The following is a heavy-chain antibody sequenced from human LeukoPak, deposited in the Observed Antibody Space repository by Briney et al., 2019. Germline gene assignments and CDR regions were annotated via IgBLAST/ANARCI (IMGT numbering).Heavy chain of an antibody. CDR1: GFTFSDYA. CDR2: ISGSGEST. D-gene: IGHD3-3*01. J-gene: IGHJ1*01. Sequence: GGSLRLSCAASGFTFSDYAMTWVRQAPGKGLEWASVISGSGESTNYADSVRGRFTISRDNVHNTLYLQMSSLKTEDTAVYYCAKHIYGVVSIQQWGQGTLVTVSS. V-gene: IGHV3-23*01. CDR3: AKHIYGVVSIQQ.